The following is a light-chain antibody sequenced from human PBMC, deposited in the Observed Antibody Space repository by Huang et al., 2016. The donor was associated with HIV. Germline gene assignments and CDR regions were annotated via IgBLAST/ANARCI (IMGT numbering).Light chain of an antibody. J-gene: IGKJ4*01. Sequence: EIVLPQSPAPLPLSPGERATLSCRASQSVNNYLAWYQQKPGQAPRLLIFDASNRATGIPARFSGSGSGTDFTLTISSLEPEDFAVYYCQQHTNWPPVLTFGGGTKVEIK. CDR2: DAS. CDR3: QQHTNWPPVLT. CDR1: QSVNNY. V-gene: IGKV3-11*01.